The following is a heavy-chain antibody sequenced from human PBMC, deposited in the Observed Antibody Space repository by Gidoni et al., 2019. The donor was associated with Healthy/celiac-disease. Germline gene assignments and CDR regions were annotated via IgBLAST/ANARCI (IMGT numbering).Heavy chain of an antibody. D-gene: IGHD3-22*01. CDR1: GYTCTGYY. J-gene: IGHJ4*02. CDR3: ARSPDYYDSSGPPDY. CDR2: INPNSGGT. V-gene: IGHV1-2*02. Sequence: QVQLVQSGAEVKNPGASVKAPCKASGYTCTGYYMHWVRPAPGQGLEWMGWINPNSGGTNYAQKFQGRVTMTRDTSISTAYMELSRLRSDDTAVYYCARSPDYYDSSGPPDYWGQGTLVTVSS.